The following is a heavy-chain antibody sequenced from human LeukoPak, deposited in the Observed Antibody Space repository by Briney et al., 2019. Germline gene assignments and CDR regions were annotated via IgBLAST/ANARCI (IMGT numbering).Heavy chain of an antibody. D-gene: IGHD3-10*01. V-gene: IGHV1-69*13. CDR3: ARDLSEYYYGSGSYNWFDP. Sequence: ASVKVSCKASGGTFSSYAISWVRQAPGQGLEWMGGIIPIFGTANYAQKFQGRVTITADESTSTAYMELSSLRSEDTAVYYCARDLSEYYYGSGSYNWFDPWGQGTLVTVSS. CDR1: GGTFSSYA. J-gene: IGHJ5*02. CDR2: IIPIFGTA.